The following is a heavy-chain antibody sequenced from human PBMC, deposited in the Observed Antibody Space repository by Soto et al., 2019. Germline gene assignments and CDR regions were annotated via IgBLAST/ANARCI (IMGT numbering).Heavy chain of an antibody. Sequence: EVQVVESGGGLVQPGRSLRLSCAASGFSFDDYAMHWVRQAPGKGLEWVSGISWNSGTIGHADSVEGRFTISRDNDKNSLYLPMNNLRAEGTALYYCAKSTGGPASGMGVLGQGTTVNV. CDR1: GFSFDDYA. V-gene: IGHV3-9*01. J-gene: IGHJ6*02. CDR2: ISWNSGTI. D-gene: IGHD2-8*02. CDR3: AKSTGGPASGMGV.